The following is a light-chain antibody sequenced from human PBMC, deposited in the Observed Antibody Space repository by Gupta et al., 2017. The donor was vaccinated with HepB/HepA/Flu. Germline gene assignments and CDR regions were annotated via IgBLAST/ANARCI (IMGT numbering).Light chain of an antibody. CDR1: SSNLGSNT. Sequence: QSVLTQPPSASGTPGLRVTISCSGSSSNLGSNTVSWYQQLPGTAPKVLIYNTDQRPSGVPDRFSGSKSGTSASLAISGLQSEDEAGYFCAAWDDSRSGRVFGGGTKLTVL. V-gene: IGLV1-44*01. J-gene: IGLJ3*02. CDR3: AAWDDSRSGRV. CDR2: NTD.